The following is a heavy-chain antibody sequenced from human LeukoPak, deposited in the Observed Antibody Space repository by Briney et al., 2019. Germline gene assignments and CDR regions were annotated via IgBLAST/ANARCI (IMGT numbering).Heavy chain of an antibody. D-gene: IGHD2-15*01. CDR3: ARGASWWQLAVYWY. CDR1: GYTFTSYD. CDR2: MNPNSGNT. V-gene: IGHV1-8*01. Sequence: ASVKVSCKASGYTFTSYDINWVRQATGQGLEWMGWMNPNSGNTGYAQKFQGRVTMTRNTSISTAYMELSSLRSEDTAVYYCARGASWWQLAVYWYWGQGTLVTVSS. J-gene: IGHJ4*02.